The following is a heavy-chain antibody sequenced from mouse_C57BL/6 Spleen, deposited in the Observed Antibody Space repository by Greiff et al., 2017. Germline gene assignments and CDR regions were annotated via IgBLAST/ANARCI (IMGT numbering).Heavy chain of an antibody. Sequence: EVKLVESGGGLVQPGGSLSLSCAASGFTFTDYYMSWVRQPPGKALEWLGFIRNKANGYTTEYSASVKGRFTISRDNSQSTLYLQMNALRAVDSASYYCARWNYSFAMDYWGQGTSVTVSS. CDR1: GFTFTDYY. J-gene: IGHJ4*01. CDR2: IRNKANGYTT. CDR3: ARWNYSFAMDY. D-gene: IGHD1-1*01. V-gene: IGHV7-3*01.